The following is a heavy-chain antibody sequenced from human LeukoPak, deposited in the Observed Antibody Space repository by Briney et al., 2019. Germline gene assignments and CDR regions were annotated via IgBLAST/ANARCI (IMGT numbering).Heavy chain of an antibody. V-gene: IGHV4-59*01. J-gene: IGHJ4*02. CDR1: GGSIRSDY. Sequence: PSETLSLTCTVSGGSIRSDYWSWIRQPPGKGLEWIGYIYYSGTTNSGSTNYNPSLKSRVTISVDTSKSQFSLRVNSVTAADTAVYYCARDPYYDYVWEDYWGQGTLVTVSS. CDR3: ARDPYYDYVWEDY. CDR2: IYYSGTTNSGST. D-gene: IGHD3-16*01.